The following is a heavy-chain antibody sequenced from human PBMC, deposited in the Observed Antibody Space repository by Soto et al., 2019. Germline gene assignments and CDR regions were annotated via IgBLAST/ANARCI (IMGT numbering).Heavy chain of an antibody. CDR1: GFTFSMFS. V-gene: IGHV3-64D*06. D-gene: IGHD2-2*01. Sequence: GGSLRLSCSASGFTFSMFSMNWVRQDPGKGLEYVSGISSNGDSTYYADSVKGRFTISRDNSKNTLYLQMSSLTAVDAAVYYCVEPSSRGHKPRIWGKGSMFTVSS. CDR2: ISSNGDST. CDR3: VEPSSRGHKPRI. J-gene: IGHJ4*02.